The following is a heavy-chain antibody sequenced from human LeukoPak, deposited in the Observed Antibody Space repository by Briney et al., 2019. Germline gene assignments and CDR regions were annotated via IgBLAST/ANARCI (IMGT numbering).Heavy chain of an antibody. CDR2: IYYSGTT. Sequence: PSETLSLTCTVSGGSISSYYWSWIRQPPGKGLECIGYIYYSGTTKYNPSLKSRVTISVDTSKNQFTLNLNSVTAADTAVYYCARGLQVGNTGYYFDYWGQGTLVTVSS. CDR3: ARGLQVGNTGYYFDY. J-gene: IGHJ4*02. CDR1: GGSISSYY. V-gene: IGHV4-59*01. D-gene: IGHD1-26*01.